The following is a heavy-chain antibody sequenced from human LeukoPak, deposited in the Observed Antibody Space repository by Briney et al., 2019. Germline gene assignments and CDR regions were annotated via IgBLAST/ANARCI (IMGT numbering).Heavy chain of an antibody. J-gene: IGHJ5*02. D-gene: IGHD2-2*01. CDR1: GFTFSDYY. Sequence: PGGSLGLSCAASGFTFSDYYMSWIRQAPGKGLEWVSYISSSGSTIYYADSVKGRFTISRDNAKNSLYLQMNSLRAEDTAVYYCARHIVVVPAAMSPWGQGTLVTVSS. CDR2: ISSSGSTI. CDR3: ARHIVVVPAAMSP. V-gene: IGHV3-11*04.